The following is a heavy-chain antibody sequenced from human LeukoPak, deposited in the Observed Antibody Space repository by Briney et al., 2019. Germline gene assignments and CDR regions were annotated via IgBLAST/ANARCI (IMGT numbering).Heavy chain of an antibody. CDR1: GFTFSSYS. J-gene: IGHJ6*03. V-gene: IGHV3-53*01. D-gene: IGHD3-10*01. CDR3: ARVYYGSGSLYYYYYMDV. Sequence: PGGSLRLSCAASGFTFSSYSMNWVRQAPGKGLEWVSVNSGGRTYYADSVKGRFTISRDNSKNTLYLQMNSLRAEDTAVYYCARVYYGSGSLYYYYYMDVWGKGTTVTISS. CDR2: NSGGRT.